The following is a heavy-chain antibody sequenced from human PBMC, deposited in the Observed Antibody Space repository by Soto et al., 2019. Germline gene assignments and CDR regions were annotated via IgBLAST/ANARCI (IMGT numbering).Heavy chain of an antibody. CDR1: GGTFNTYA. CDR2: ISRMFGAA. J-gene: IGHJ4*02. Sequence: QVQLVQSGAEMKKPGSSMKVSCQSSGGTFNTYAMNWVRQAPGQGPEWMGDISRMFGAANYAPKFQGRVTITADESTGTSYMQLSSLTSEDTALYFCAREVQVHTPAFVYWGQGTLVTVSS. V-gene: IGHV1-69*19. CDR3: AREVQVHTPAFVY. D-gene: IGHD3-10*01.